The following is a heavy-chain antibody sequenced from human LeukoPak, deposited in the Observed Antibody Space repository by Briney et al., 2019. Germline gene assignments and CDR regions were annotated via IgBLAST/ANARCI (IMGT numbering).Heavy chain of an antibody. CDR2: INHSGST. CDR1: GGSFSGYY. Sequence: PSETLSLTCGVYGGSFSGYYWSWIRQPPGKGLEWIGEINHSGSTNYNPSLKSRVTISVDTSKNQFSLKLSSVTAADTAVYYCARHLGRKIKWFSPFDYWGQGTLVTVSS. J-gene: IGHJ4*02. CDR3: ARHLGRKIKWFSPFDY. D-gene: IGHD3-22*01. V-gene: IGHV4-34*01.